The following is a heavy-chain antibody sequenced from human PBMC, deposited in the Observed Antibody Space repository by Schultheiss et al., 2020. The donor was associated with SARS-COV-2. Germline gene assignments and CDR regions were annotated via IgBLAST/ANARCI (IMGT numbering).Heavy chain of an antibody. CDR2: ISGYGGGT. CDR3: AKLLRYFDWDPLDY. J-gene: IGHJ4*02. Sequence: GGSLRLSCAASGFTVSSNEMSWVRQAPGKGLEWVSVISGYGGGTYYTDSVKGRFTISRDNSKNTLYLQMSSLRAEDTAVYYCAKLLRYFDWDPLDYWGQGTLVTVSS. D-gene: IGHD3-9*01. CDR1: GFTVSSNE. V-gene: IGHV3-23*01.